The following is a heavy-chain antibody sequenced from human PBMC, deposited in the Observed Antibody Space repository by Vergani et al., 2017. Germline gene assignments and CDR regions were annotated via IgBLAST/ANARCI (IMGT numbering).Heavy chain of an antibody. Sequence: EVQLVESGGGLVQPGRSLRLSCAASGFTFDDYAMHWVRQAPGKGLEWVSGISWNSGSIGYADSVKGRFTISRDNAKNSLYLQMNSLGAEDTALYYCAKDHDEAAAEYYFDYWGQGTLVTVSS. J-gene: IGHJ4*02. V-gene: IGHV3-9*01. CDR3: AKDHDEAAAEYYFDY. CDR1: GFTFDDYA. D-gene: IGHD6-13*01. CDR2: ISWNSGSI.